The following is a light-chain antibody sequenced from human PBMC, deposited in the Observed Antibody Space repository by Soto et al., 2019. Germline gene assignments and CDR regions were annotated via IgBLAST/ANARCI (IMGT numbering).Light chain of an antibody. CDR3: CSFTSTNARV. Sequence: QSVLTQPASVSGSPGQSITISCTGTSSDVGGYDFVSWYQHHPGKAPRLIIYQVTNRPSGVSDRFSGSKSGNTASLTSSGLQAEDDAYYYCCSFTSTNARVFGGGTKVTVL. V-gene: IGLV2-14*01. J-gene: IGLJ3*02. CDR2: QVT. CDR1: SSDVGGYDF.